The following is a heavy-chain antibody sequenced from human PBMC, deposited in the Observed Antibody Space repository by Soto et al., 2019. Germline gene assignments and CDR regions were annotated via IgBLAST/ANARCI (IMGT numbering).Heavy chain of an antibody. CDR3: AKDRRWLQLQGVGY. J-gene: IGHJ4*02. V-gene: IGHV3-15*01. D-gene: IGHD5-12*01. CDR2: IKSKTDGGTT. CDR1: GFTFSNAW. Sequence: PGGSLRLSCAASGFTFSNAWMSWVRQAPGKGLEWVGRIKSKTDGGTTDYAAPVKGRFTISRDNSKNTLYLQMNSLRAEDTAVYYCAKDRRWLQLQGVGYWGQGTLVTVSS.